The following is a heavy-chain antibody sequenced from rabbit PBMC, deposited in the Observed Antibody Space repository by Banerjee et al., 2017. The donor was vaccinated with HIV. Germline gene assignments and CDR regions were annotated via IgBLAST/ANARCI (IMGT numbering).Heavy chain of an antibody. CDR2: IYTGSIGST. D-gene: IGHD4-2*01. Sequence: QEQLVESGGDLVKPGASLTLTCKASGLDFSSTNWMCWVRQAPGKGLEWIGCIYTGSIGSTYYASWAKGRFTISKTSSTAVTLQMTSLTAADTATYFCARDRDWTLDLWGPGTLVTVS. V-gene: IGHV1S45*01. J-gene: IGHJ4*01. CDR3: ARDRDWTLDL. CDR1: GLDFSSTNW.